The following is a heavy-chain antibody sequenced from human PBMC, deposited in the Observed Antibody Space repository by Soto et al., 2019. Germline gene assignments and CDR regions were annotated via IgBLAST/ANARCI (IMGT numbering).Heavy chain of an antibody. CDR2: ISPTGGST. Sequence: EVQLMESGGGLVQPGGSLTLSCAGSGYTHSFDTYAMSWVRQAPGKGLEWVAGISPTGGSTYYADSVKGRFTISRDNSKPTLFLPMTSLRVGDGGVYFFARGQKGLVPNLGSGFGSRGRGTLVTVSS. CDR1: GYTHSFDTYA. J-gene: IGHJ4*02. CDR3: ARGQKGLVPNLGSGFGS. D-gene: IGHD1-26*01. V-gene: IGHV3-23*01.